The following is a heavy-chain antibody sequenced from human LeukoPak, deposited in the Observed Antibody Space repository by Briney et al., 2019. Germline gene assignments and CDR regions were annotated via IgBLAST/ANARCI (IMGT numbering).Heavy chain of an antibody. V-gene: IGHV1-2*02. D-gene: IGHD1-26*01. CDR2: INPNSGGT. CDR3: ARDHRIVGATTPDY. CDR1: GYTFTGYY. J-gene: IGHJ4*02. Sequence: ASVKVSCKASGYTFTGYYMHWVRQTPGQGLEWTGWINPNSGGTNYAQKFQGRVTMTRDTSISTAYMELSRLRSDDTAVYYCARDHRIVGATTPDYWGQGTLVTVSS.